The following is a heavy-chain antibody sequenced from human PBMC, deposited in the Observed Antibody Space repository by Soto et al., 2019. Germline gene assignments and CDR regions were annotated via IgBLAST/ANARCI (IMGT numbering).Heavy chain of an antibody. CDR1: GYTFTGYY. CDR2: INPNSGGT. Sequence: AASVKVSCKASGYTFTGYYMHWVRQAPGQGLEWMGWINPNSGGTNYAQKFQGRVTMTRDTSISTAYMELSRLRSDDTAVYYCARDRQYYYYYGMDVWGQGTTVTVSS. V-gene: IGHV1-2*02. J-gene: IGHJ6*02. CDR3: ARDRQYYYYYGMDV.